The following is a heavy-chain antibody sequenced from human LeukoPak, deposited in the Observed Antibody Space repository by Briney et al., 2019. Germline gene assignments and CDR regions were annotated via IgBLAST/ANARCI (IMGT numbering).Heavy chain of an antibody. Sequence: GGSLRLSCAASGFTFSSYSMNWVRQAPGKGLEWVSYISSSTSTIYYADSVKGRFTISRDNAKNSLYLQMNSLRAEDTALYYCARARVQNWNYFREDYYYMDVWGKGTTVTVSS. CDR1: GFTFSSYS. CDR3: ARARVQNWNYFREDYYYMDV. CDR2: ISSSTSTI. V-gene: IGHV3-48*04. J-gene: IGHJ6*03. D-gene: IGHD1-7*01.